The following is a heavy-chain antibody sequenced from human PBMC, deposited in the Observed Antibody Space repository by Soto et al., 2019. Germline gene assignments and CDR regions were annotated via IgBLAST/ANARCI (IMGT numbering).Heavy chain of an antibody. CDR2: ISWNGGST. CDR1: KFTFEDYS. CDR3: AKGLSTTTFCAFEI. V-gene: IGHV3-9*01. D-gene: IGHD2-2*01. Sequence: EVQLVESGGGLVQPGRSLRLSCKASKFTFEDYSMHWVRQAPGKGLEWVSGISWNGGSTGYAEAVRGRFTISRDNVKNSLYLQMNSLGTDDTALYYCAKGLSTTTFCAFEIWGQGTMVTVS. J-gene: IGHJ3*02.